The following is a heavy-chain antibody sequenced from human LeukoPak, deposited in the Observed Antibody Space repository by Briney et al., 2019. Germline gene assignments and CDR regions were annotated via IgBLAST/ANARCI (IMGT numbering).Heavy chain of an antibody. CDR2: INWNGGST. V-gene: IGHV3-20*04. D-gene: IGHD1-26*01. CDR3: ARVLSSGTYLSIFDY. J-gene: IGHJ4*02. CDR1: GFTFDDYG. Sequence: GGSLRLSCAASGFTFDDYGMSWVRQAPGKGLEWVSGINWNGGSTGYVDSVKGRFTISRDNAKKSLYLQMNSVRAEDTALYYCARVLSSGTYLSIFDYWGQGTLVTVSS.